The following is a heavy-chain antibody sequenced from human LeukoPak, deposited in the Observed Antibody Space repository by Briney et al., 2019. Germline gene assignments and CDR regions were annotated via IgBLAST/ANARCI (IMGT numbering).Heavy chain of an antibody. CDR1: GGSISSYH. V-gene: IGHV4-59*01. D-gene: IGHD6-19*01. J-gene: IGHJ4*02. CDR3: ARDIAVSGTTPFFDC. Sequence: SETLSLTCIVSGGSISSYHWNWIRQPPGKGLEWIGYIYHSGSTNYNPSLKSRVTISVDTSKNQFSLKLSSVTAADTAVYYCARDIAVSGTTPFFDCWGQGTLVTVSS. CDR2: IYHSGST.